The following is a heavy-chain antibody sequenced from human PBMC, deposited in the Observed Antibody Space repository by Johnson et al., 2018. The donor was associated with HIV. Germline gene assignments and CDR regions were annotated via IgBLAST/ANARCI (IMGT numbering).Heavy chain of an antibody. CDR3: AREMAWEDAFDV. CDR1: GFIFSDYY. CDR2: ISPSGSSI. J-gene: IGHJ3*01. Sequence: QVQLVESGGGLVKPGGSLRLSCAASGFIFSDYYMSWIRQAPGKGLEWVSYISPSGSSINYADSVKGRFTISRDNAKNSLYLQMNSLRAEDTALYYCAREMAWEDAFDVWGQGTMVTVSS. D-gene: IGHD5-24*01. V-gene: IGHV3-11*04.